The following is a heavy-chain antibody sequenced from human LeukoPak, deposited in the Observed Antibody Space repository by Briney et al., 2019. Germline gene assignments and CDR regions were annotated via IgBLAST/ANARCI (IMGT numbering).Heavy chain of an antibody. CDR3: ARGLYYYGSESYFYYFDY. CDR1: GGSFSGYY. CDR2: INHSGST. J-gene: IGHJ4*02. D-gene: IGHD3-10*01. V-gene: IGHV4-34*01. Sequence: PSETLSLTCAVYGGSFSGYYWSWIRQPPGKGLEWIGEINHSGSTNYNPSLKSRVTISVDTSKNQFSLKLSSVTAADTAVYYCARGLYYYGSESYFYYFDYWGQGTLVTVSS.